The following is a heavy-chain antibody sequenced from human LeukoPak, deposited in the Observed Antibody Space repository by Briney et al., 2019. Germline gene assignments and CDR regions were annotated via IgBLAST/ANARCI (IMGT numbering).Heavy chain of an antibody. Sequence: GGSLRLSCAASGFTFSDYYMSWIRQAPGKGLEWVSYISSSGSTIYYADSVKGRFTISRDNAKNSLYLQMNSLRAEDTAVYYCARDFPDYDFWSGSTEYHYGMDVWGQGTTVTVSS. CDR2: ISSSGSTI. CDR3: ARDFPDYDFWSGSTEYHYGMDV. J-gene: IGHJ6*02. D-gene: IGHD3-3*01. V-gene: IGHV3-11*01. CDR1: GFTFSDYY.